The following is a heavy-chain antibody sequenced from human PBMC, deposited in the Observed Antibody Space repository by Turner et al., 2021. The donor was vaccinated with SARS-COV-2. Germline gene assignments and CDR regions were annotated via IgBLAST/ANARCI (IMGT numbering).Heavy chain of an antibody. Sequence: QLQLQESGPGLVKPSETLSLTCTVSGGSISSSSYYWGWVRQPPGKGLEWIGSIYYSGSTYYNPSLKSRVTISVDTSKNQFSLKLSSGTAADTAVYYCASPSVDFWSGSYYGMDVWGQGTTVTVSS. V-gene: IGHV4-39*01. D-gene: IGHD3-3*01. CDR3: ASPSVDFWSGSYYGMDV. J-gene: IGHJ6*02. CDR1: GGSISSSSYY. CDR2: IYYSGST.